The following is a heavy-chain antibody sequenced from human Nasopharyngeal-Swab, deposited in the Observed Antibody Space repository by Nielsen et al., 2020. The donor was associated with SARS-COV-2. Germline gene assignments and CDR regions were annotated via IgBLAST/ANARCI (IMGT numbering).Heavy chain of an antibody. D-gene: IGHD3-10*01. CDR2: IDPSDSYT. CDR3: AASRGPGSYYYGSGDQSMDV. J-gene: IGHJ6*02. V-gene: IGHV5-10-1*01. Sequence: GESLKISCKGSGYSFTSYWISWVRQMPGKGLEWMGRIDPSDSYTNYSQSFQGHVTISADKSISTAYLQWSSLKASDTAMYYCAASRGPGSYYYGSGDQSMDVWGQGTTVTVSS. CDR1: GYSFTSYW.